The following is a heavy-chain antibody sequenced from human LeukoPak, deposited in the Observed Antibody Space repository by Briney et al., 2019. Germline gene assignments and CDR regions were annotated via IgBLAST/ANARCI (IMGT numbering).Heavy chain of an antibody. V-gene: IGHV5-51*01. CDR1: GYRFTNYW. CDR2: IYPGDSDI. CDR3: ARQEYCSGGSCYTWFDP. J-gene: IGHJ5*02. Sequence: GESLKISCKGSGYRFTNYWIGWVRQMPGKGLEWMGIIYPGDSDIRYSPSFQGQVTISADKSISTDYLEWRSLKDSDPAMYYCARQEYCSGGSCYTWFDPWGQGTLVTVSS. D-gene: IGHD2-15*01.